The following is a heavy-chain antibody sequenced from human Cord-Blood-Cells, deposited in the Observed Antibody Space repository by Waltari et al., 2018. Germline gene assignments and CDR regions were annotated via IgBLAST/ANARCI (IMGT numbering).Heavy chain of an antibody. J-gene: IGHJ4*02. Sequence: QVQLQQWGAGLLKPSETLSLTCTVYGGSFSGYYWSWIRQPPGKWLEWIGEINHSGSTNYTPSLKSRVTISVDTSKNQFSLKLSSVTAADTAVYYCARGPRYSSGWYYWGQGTLVTVSS. CDR1: GGSFSGYY. CDR2: INHSGST. V-gene: IGHV4-34*01. CDR3: ARGPRYSSGWYY. D-gene: IGHD6-13*01.